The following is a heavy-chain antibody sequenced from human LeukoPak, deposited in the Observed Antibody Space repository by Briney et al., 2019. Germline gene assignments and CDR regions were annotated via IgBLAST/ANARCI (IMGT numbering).Heavy chain of an antibody. D-gene: IGHD2-2*01. J-gene: IGHJ5*02. CDR2: TYYKSTWYN. V-gene: IGHV6-1*01. Sequence: SQTLSLTCAISGDSVSSNGVTWNWIRQSPSRGLEWLGRTYYKSTWYNDYAVSVRGRITVNPDTSKNQFSLHLNSVTPEDTAVYYCARRLTQYDCFDPWGQGILVTVSS. CDR1: GDSVSSNGVT. CDR3: ARRLTQYDCFDP.